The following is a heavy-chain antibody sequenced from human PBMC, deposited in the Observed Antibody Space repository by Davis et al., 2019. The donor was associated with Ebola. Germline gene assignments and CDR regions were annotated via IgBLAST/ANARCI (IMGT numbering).Heavy chain of an antibody. CDR3: AKRGYIDY. CDR1: GFTFRDYW. Sequence: GGSLRLSCAASGFTFRDYWMTWVRQAPGKGPEWVASINRDGSETNYVDSVKGRFTISRDNAKNSLYLHMDGLRAEDTAVYYCAKRGYIDYWGQGTLVTVSS. V-gene: IGHV3-7*03. CDR2: INRDGSET. D-gene: IGHD3-10*01. J-gene: IGHJ4*02.